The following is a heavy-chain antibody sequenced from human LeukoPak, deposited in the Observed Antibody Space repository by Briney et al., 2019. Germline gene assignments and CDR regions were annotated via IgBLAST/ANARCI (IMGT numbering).Heavy chain of an antibody. CDR1: GFTFSGYW. CDR3: ARERDGRFFDY. V-gene: IGHV3-74*01. D-gene: IGHD5-24*01. CDR2: IDNDGHGI. J-gene: IGHJ4*02. Sequence: GGSLRLSCVTSGFTFSGYWMHWVRQGPEKGLELVSRIDNDGHGIIYADSVKGRFTTSRDNVKNTLYLQMNTLRAEDTAVYYCARERDGRFFDYWGQGTLVTVSS.